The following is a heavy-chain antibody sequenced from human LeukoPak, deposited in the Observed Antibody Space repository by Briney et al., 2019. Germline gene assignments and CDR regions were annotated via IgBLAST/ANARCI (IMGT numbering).Heavy chain of an antibody. J-gene: IGHJ4*02. CDR2: INHSGST. D-gene: IGHD6-13*01. CDR1: GGSFSGYY. V-gene: IGHV4-34*01. Sequence: SETLSLTCAVYGGSFSGYYWSWIRQPPGKGLEWIGEINHSGSTNYNPSLKSRVTISVDTSKNQFSLKLSSVTAADTAVYYCARGPRHHPGIAAAAPRGYFDYWGQGTLVTVSS. CDR3: ARGPRHHPGIAAAAPRGYFDY.